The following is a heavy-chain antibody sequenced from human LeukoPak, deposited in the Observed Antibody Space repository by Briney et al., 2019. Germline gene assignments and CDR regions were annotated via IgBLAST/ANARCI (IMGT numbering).Heavy chain of an antibody. CDR3: ATVSEY. CDR1: GFTFNYFW. J-gene: IGHJ4*02. V-gene: IGHV3-74*01. Sequence: GGALRLSCAASGFTFNYFWMPWVRQVPGKGPVWVSGINHDGTATYYADSVKGRFTISRDNAKNTVYLQMNGLRAEDTSVYFCATVSEYWCQGTLVTVSS. CDR2: INHDGTAT.